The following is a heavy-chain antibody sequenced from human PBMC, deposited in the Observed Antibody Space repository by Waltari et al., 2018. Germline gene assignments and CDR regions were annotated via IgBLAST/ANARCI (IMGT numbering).Heavy chain of an antibody. CDR3: ARDTGGWYFDV. Sequence: QVHLQESGPGLVKPSETLSLTCTVSGSSTRPFSWAWIRQPPGKRLDWIGHVSYSGNSKYNPSLTSRVKISLDKSRDQVTLTLASVNAADTAMYYCARDTGGWYFDVWGRGTPVTVSS. V-gene: IGHV4-59*01. CDR1: GSSTRPFS. CDR2: VSYSGNS. J-gene: IGHJ2*01. D-gene: IGHD3-10*01.